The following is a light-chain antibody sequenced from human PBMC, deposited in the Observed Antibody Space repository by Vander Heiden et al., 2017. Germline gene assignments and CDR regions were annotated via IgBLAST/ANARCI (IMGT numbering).Light chain of an antibody. CDR3: QQYNNWPLYT. CDR1: QSVTSN. J-gene: IGKJ2*01. Sequence: EIVMTQSPATLSVSPGERATLPCRASQSVTSNLAWYQQKPGQAPRLLIYGASTRATGIPARFSGSGSGTKFTLTISSLQSEDFAVYYCQQYNNWPLYTFGQGTKLEIK. CDR2: GAS. V-gene: IGKV3-15*01.